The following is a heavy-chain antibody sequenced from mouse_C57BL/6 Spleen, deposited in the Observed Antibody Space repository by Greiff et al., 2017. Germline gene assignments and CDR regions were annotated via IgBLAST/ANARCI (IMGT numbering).Heavy chain of an antibody. Sequence: QVQLQQPGAELVRPGTSVKLSCKASGYTFTSYWMHWVKQRPGQGLEWIGVIDPSDSYTNYNQKFKGKATLTVDTSSSTANMQLNSLTSEDSAVYYSARDRDYDPAWFAYWGQGTLVTVSA. CDR3: ARDRDYDPAWFAY. D-gene: IGHD2-4*01. CDR1: GYTFTSYW. CDR2: IDPSDSYT. J-gene: IGHJ3*01. V-gene: IGHV1-59*01.